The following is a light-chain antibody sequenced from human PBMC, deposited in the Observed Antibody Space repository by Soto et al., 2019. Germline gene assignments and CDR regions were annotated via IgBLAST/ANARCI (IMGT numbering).Light chain of an antibody. CDR3: HKYGSSPQT. J-gene: IGKJ1*01. Sequence: DIQMTQSPSSLSASVGDRVTITCRASQSISSYLNWYQQKPGKAPKLLIYAASSLQSGVPSRFSGSGSGTDFTLTISSLQPEDFAVYYCHKYGSSPQTFGQGTKVEIK. V-gene: IGKV1-39*01. CDR1: QSISSY. CDR2: AAS.